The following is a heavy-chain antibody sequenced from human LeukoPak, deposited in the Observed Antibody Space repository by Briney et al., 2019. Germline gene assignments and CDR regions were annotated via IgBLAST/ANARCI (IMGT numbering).Heavy chain of an antibody. CDR2: IYYSGST. Sequence: SETLSLTCTVSGGSISGYYWSWIRQPPGKGLEWIGYIYYSGSTNYNPSLKSRVTISVDTSKDQFSLKLTSVTAADTAVYYCARGTMMVGPWGQGTLVTVSS. CDR1: GGSISGYY. CDR3: ARGTMMVGP. J-gene: IGHJ5*02. D-gene: IGHD3-22*01. V-gene: IGHV4-59*01.